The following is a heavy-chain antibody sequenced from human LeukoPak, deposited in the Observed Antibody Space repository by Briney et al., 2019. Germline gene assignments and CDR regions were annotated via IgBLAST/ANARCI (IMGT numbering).Heavy chain of an antibody. CDR3: ARVDGYNEPY. V-gene: IGHV4-39*01. Sequence: SETLSLTCTVSGGSISSSSYHWGWIRQPPGKGLEWIGSIYYSGSTYYNPSPKSPVTISVDTSKNQFSLRLSSVTAADTAVYYCARVDGYNEPYWGQGTLVTVSS. CDR2: IYYSGST. D-gene: IGHD5-24*01. J-gene: IGHJ4*02. CDR1: GGSISSSSYH.